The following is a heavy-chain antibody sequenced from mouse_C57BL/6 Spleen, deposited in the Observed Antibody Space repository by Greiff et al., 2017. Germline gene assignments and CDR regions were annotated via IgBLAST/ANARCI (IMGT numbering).Heavy chain of an antibody. V-gene: IGHV2-5*01. CDR1: GFSLTSSG. J-gene: IGHJ3*01. CDR2: IWRGGST. CDR3: AKQDLSWFAY. Sequence: QVQLKESGPGLVQPSQSLSITCTVSGFSLTSSGVHWVRQSPGKGLEWLGVIWRGGSTDYNAAFMSRLSITNDNSKSQVFFKMNSLQADDTAIYYCAKQDLSWFAYWGQGTLVTVSA.